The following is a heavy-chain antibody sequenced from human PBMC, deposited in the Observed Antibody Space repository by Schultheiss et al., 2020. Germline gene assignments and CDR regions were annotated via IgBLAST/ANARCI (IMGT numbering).Heavy chain of an antibody. J-gene: IGHJ4*02. CDR1: GFTFTTYI. CDR2: IKQDGSEK. D-gene: IGHD2-21*02. CDR3: ASTSESCGGDCYYFDY. Sequence: GGSLRLSCAASGFTFTTYIMHWVRQAPAKGLEWVANIKQDGSEKYYVDSVKGRFTISRDNAKNSLYLQMNSLRAEDTAVYYCASTSESCGGDCYYFDYWGQGTLVTVSS. V-gene: IGHV3-7*01.